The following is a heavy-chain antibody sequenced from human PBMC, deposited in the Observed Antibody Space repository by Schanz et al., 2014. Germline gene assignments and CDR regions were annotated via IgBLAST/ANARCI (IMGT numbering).Heavy chain of an antibody. CDR2: ISRDGTTS. CDR3: AGGRAVVTPLDF. V-gene: IGHV3-11*04. J-gene: IGHJ4*02. D-gene: IGHD2-15*01. Sequence: QVQLVESGGGLVKPGGSLRLSCAASGFIFNDYYMNWIRQAPGKGLEWLSYISRDGTTSYYADSVKGRFTISRDNAKNSLYLEMTSLRGEDTAVYFCAGGRAVVTPLDFWGQGTLVTVSS. CDR1: GFIFNDYY.